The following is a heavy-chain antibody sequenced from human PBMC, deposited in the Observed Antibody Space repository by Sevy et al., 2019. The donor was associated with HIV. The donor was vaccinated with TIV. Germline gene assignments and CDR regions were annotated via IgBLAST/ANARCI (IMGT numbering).Heavy chain of an antibody. V-gene: IGHV4-38-2*01. D-gene: IGHD3-9*01. J-gene: IGHJ3*02. CDR3: AGFGRLLIISGDVFEI. Sequence: SETLSLTCAVSAYSVSSAYSWGWIRQPPGKGLEWIGNIYQSGTTYYNPSLKSRVTISVDTSNNQFSLRLTSVTAADSAGYYCAGFGRLLIISGDVFEIWGQGTMVTVS. CDR1: AYSVSSAYS. CDR2: IYQSGTT.